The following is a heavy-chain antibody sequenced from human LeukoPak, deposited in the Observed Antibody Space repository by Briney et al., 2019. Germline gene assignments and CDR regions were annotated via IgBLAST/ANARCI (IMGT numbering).Heavy chain of an antibody. D-gene: IGHD6-13*01. CDR2: IYSGGST. V-gene: IGHV3-53*01. J-gene: IGHJ4*02. Sequence: GGSLRLSCAASGFTVSSNYMSWVRQAPGKGLEWVSVIYSGGSTYYADSVKGRFTISRDNSKNTLYLQMNSLRAEDTAVYYCAGHSSWYILDYWGQGTLVTVSS. CDR3: AGHSSWYILDY. CDR1: GFTVSSNY.